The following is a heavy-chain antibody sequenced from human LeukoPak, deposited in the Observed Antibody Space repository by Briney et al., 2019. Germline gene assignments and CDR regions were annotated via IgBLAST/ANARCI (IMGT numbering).Heavy chain of an antibody. CDR1: GYIFTSYW. V-gene: IGHV5-51*01. Sequence: GESLEISCKGSGYIFTSYWIAWVRQMPGKGLEWMGIIYPGDSETTYSPSFQGQVAISADKSISTAYLQWSSLKASDTAMYYCARVGVLTGGWFDPWGQGTLVTVSS. CDR2: IYPGDSET. J-gene: IGHJ5*02. D-gene: IGHD4/OR15-4a*01. CDR3: ARVGVLTGGWFDP.